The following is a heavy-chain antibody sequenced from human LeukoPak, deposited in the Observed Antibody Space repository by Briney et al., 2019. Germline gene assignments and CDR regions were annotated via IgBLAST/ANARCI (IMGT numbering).Heavy chain of an antibody. Sequence: GESLKISCKASGYNFPKSWIGWVRQMPGKGLEWMAIIYPDDSRIKYSPSFQGQVTISADRSINTAYLQWSSLKASDTAMYYCARRYCSGTSCYYFDYWGQGTLVTVSS. CDR3: ARRYCSGTSCYYFDY. J-gene: IGHJ4*02. CDR1: GYNFPKSW. D-gene: IGHD2-2*01. CDR2: IYPDDSRI. V-gene: IGHV5-51*01.